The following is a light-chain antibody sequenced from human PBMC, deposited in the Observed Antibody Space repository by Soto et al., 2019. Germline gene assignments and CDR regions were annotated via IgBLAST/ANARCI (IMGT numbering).Light chain of an antibody. CDR2: DAS. Sequence: EIVMTRSPCTLSVSPREQANLFCRASQSVRSSLAWYQQKPGQAPRLFIYDASTRATGIPARFSGSGSGTEFTLTISSLQSEDFAVYYCQQYNSWPETFGQGTKVDIK. J-gene: IGKJ1*01. V-gene: IGKV3-15*01. CDR1: QSVRSS. CDR3: QQYNSWPET.